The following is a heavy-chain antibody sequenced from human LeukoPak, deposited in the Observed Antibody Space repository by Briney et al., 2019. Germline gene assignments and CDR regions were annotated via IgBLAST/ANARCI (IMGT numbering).Heavy chain of an antibody. D-gene: IGHD2-15*01. CDR1: GGSISSYY. J-gene: IGHJ4*02. CDR2: IYYSGST. CDR3: ARGLKSGKGYCSGGSCYSGFFNY. V-gene: IGHV4-59*12. Sequence: SETLSLTCTVSGGSISSYYWSWIRQPPGKGLEWIGYIYYSGSTNYNPSLRSRVTISVDTSKNQFSLKLSSVTAADTAVYYCARGLKSGKGYCSGGSCYSGFFNYWGQGTLVTVSS.